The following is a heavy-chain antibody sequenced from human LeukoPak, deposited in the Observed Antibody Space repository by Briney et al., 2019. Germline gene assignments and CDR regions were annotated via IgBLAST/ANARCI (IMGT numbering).Heavy chain of an antibody. CDR1: GRTFSSYI. Sequence: GASVNVSCKASGRTFSSYIISWVRQAPGQGLEWMGGIIPIFGTANYAQKFQGRVTFTADEPTSTAYMELSSLRSEDTAIYYCARETLERWLQFGGQGTLVTVSS. J-gene: IGHJ4*02. V-gene: IGHV1-69*13. CDR3: ARETLERWLQF. CDR2: IIPIFGTA. D-gene: IGHD5-24*01.